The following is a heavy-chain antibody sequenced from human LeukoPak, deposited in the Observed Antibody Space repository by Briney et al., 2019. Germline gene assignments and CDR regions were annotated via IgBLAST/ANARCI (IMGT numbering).Heavy chain of an antibody. V-gene: IGHV4-4*07. D-gene: IGHD3-22*01. CDR1: GGSISSYY. CDR2: IYTSGST. CDR3: ARVRTYYYDSSGYYPDAFDI. Sequence: SETLSLTCTVSGGSISSYYWSWIRQPAGKGLEWIGRIYTSGSTNYNPSLKSRVTMSVDTSKNQFSLKLSSVTAADTAVYYCARVRTYYYDSSGYYPDAFDIWGQGTMVTVSS. J-gene: IGHJ3*02.